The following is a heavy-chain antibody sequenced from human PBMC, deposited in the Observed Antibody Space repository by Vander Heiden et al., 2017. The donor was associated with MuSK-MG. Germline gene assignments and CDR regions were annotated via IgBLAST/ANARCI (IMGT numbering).Heavy chain of an antibody. J-gene: IGHJ4*02. CDR2: NNHSGRT. Sequence: QVQLQQWGAGLLKPSETLSLTCAIHGGYFSGYYWSWIRQPPGKGLEWIGENNHSGRTNYNPSLKSRVTISVDTSKNQFSLKLISVTAADTAVYYCARGAPPSFGQQLDRYYFDYWGQGTLVTVSS. V-gene: IGHV4-34*01. D-gene: IGHD6-13*01. CDR1: GGYFSGYY. CDR3: ARGAPPSFGQQLDRYYFDY.